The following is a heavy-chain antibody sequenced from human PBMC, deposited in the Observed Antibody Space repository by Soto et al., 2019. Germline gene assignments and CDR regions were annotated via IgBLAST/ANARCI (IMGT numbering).Heavy chain of an antibody. D-gene: IGHD5-12*01. Sequence: GGALRLSCAASGFTFSSYCMHWVRQAPGKGLEWVAVISYDGSNKYYADSVKGRFTISRDNSKNTLYLQMNSLRAEDTAVYYCAKAAYSGYDYLSDYWGQGTLVTVSS. CDR2: ISYDGSNK. CDR1: GFTFSSYC. CDR3: AKAAYSGYDYLSDY. V-gene: IGHV3-30*18. J-gene: IGHJ4*02.